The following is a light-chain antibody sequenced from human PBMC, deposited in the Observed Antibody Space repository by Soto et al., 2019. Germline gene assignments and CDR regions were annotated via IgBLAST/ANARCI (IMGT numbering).Light chain of an antibody. V-gene: IGKV1-5*01. CDR2: DVS. CDR1: QSIGDS. CDR3: QQYNGYSRT. J-gene: IGKJ1*01. Sequence: DIQMTQSPSTLCGSVGDIVTISWRASQSIGDSLAWYQQKPGKAPYLLISDVSSLERGVPSRFSGSGSGTEFTLTISSMQPDDFATFYCQQYNGYSRTFGQGTKVDI.